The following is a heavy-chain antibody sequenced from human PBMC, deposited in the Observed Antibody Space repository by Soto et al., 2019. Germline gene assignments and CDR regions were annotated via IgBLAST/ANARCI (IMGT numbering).Heavy chain of an antibody. J-gene: IGHJ6*02. CDR2: IYYSGST. V-gene: IGHV4-39*01. CDR3: ASGSVLVLEDAIRGDYYGMDV. D-gene: IGHD3-22*01. Sequence: QLQLQESGPGLVRPSETLSLTCTVSGGSISSSTHYWAWIRQPPGKGLEWIGTIYYSGSTYYNPSLKSRVTMSVDRSKNQFALKLSSVTAADTAVYFCASGSVLVLEDAIRGDYYGMDVWGQGTTVTASS. CDR1: GGSISSSTHY.